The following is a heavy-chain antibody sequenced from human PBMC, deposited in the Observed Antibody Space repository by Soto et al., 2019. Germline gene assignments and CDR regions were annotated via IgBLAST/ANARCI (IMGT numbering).Heavy chain of an antibody. Sequence: GGSLRLSCAASGFTVSGNYLSWVRQAPGKGLEWVSIIYSGGNTYYADSVKGRFTISRDNSKNTLYLQMNSLRAEDTAVYYCTRARLYGGIHFDSWGRGALVTVSS. D-gene: IGHD2-15*01. V-gene: IGHV3-53*01. CDR2: IYSGGNT. CDR3: TRARLYGGIHFDS. J-gene: IGHJ4*02. CDR1: GFTVSGNY.